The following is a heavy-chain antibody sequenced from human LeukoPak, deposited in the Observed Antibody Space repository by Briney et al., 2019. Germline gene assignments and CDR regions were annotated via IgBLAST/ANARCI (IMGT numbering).Heavy chain of an antibody. CDR2: ISSGGSKI. V-gene: IGHV3-48*03. CDR1: GFTFSSNE. J-gene: IGHJ4*02. D-gene: IGHD3-10*01. Sequence: GGSLRLSCAASGFTFSSNEMNWVRQAPGKGLEWLSYISSGGSKIYYADSVKGRFTISRNNAKNSLYLQLNSLRAEDTAVYYCARDGVQGAPRGGYFDYWGQGILVTVSS. CDR3: ARDGVQGAPRGGYFDY.